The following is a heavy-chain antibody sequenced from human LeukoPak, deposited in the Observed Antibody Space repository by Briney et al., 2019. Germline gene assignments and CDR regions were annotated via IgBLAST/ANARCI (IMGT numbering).Heavy chain of an antibody. D-gene: IGHD6-13*01. CDR1: GGSISSGSYY. CDR3: ARRLTRRIAAAGTITNRYFDY. V-gene: IGHV4-61*02. J-gene: IGHJ4*02. CDR2: IYTSGNT. Sequence: SQTLSLTCTVSGGSISSGSYYWSWIRQPAGKGLEWIGRIYTSGNTNYNPSLKSRVTISVDTSKNQFSLRLSSVTAADTAVYYCARRLTRRIAAAGTITNRYFDYRGQGTLVTVSS.